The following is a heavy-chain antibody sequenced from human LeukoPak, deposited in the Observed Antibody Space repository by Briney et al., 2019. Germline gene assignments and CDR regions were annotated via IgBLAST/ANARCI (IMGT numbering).Heavy chain of an antibody. J-gene: IGHJ4*02. CDR3: AKNVRDTGTFDY. CDR2: MNPNSGNT. CDR1: GYTFTTYD. Sequence: ASVEVSCKASGYTFTTYDINWVRQATGQGLEWMGWMNPNSGNTGYAQRFQGRVTMTRDTSISTACMELNSLTSEDTAVYYCAKNVRDTGTFDYWGQGTLVTVSS. D-gene: IGHD5-18*01. V-gene: IGHV1-8*01.